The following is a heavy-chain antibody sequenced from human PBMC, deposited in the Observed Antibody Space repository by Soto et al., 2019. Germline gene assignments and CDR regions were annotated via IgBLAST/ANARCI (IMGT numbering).Heavy chain of an antibody. J-gene: IGHJ6*02. CDR2: ISAYNGNT. CDR1: GYTFTSYG. V-gene: IGHV1-18*01. Sequence: QVQLVQSGAEVKKPGASVKVSCKASGYTFTSYGISWVRQAPGQGLEWMGWISAYNGNTNYAQKLQGRVTMTXXTXTXTAYMELRSLRSDDTAVYYCARERLVVKDYYYGMDVWGQGTTVTVSS. D-gene: IGHD3-22*01. CDR3: ARERLVVKDYYYGMDV.